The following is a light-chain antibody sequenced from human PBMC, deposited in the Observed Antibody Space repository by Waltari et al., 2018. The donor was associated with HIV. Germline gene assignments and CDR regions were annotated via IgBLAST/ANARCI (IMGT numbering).Light chain of an antibody. V-gene: IGLV1-47*01. CDR2: GLN. CDR1: TSNIGSNY. J-gene: IGLJ7*01. CDR3: AAWDDSLGGPV. Sequence: QSVLTQPPSASGTPGQRVTISCSGSTSNIGSNYVHWYPHLPGTAPKLLIYGLNERPSGVSDRFSGSKSGTSASLAISGLRSEDEGDYSCAAWDDSLGGPVFGGGTQLTVL.